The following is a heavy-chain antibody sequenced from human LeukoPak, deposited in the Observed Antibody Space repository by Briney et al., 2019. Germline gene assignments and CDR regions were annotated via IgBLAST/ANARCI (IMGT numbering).Heavy chain of an antibody. CDR1: GYTSTSYY. CDR3: ARGGMERGALGY. D-gene: IGHD3-10*01. Sequence: GASVKVSCKASGYTSTSYYMHWVRQAPGQGLEWMGIINPSGGSTSYAQKFQGRVTMTRDTSTSTVYMELNSLRSEDTAVYYCARGGMERGALGYWGQGTLVTVSS. V-gene: IGHV1-46*01. CDR2: INPSGGST. J-gene: IGHJ4*02.